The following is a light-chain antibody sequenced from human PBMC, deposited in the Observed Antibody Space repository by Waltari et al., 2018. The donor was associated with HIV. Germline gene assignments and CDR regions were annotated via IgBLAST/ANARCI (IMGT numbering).Light chain of an antibody. CDR2: GAS. V-gene: IGKV3-20*01. CDR1: HPVSSSA. J-gene: IGKJ5*01. CDR3: QQYNSYPIT. Sequence: TVLTQSPDTLSLSPGETATLSCRASHPVSSSALAWYQQQPGQAPRLLIYGASNRATGIPDRFSGSVSGTEFTLTISRLEPEDFATYYCQQYNSYPITFGQGTRLEIE.